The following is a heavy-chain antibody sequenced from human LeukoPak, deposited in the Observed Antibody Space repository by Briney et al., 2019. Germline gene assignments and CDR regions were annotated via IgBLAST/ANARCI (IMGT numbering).Heavy chain of an antibody. CDR1: GYTFTGYY. Sequence: ASVKVSCKASGYTFTGYYIHCVRQSPGQRLEWMGWINANIGGRNYAQKFQGRVTMTRDTSISTAYMELSRLRSDDTAVYYCARDSHSTVTTARAYYYYMDVWGKGTTVTISS. J-gene: IGHJ6*03. CDR3: ARDSHSTVTTARAYYYYMDV. D-gene: IGHD4-11*01. V-gene: IGHV1-2*02. CDR2: INANIGGR.